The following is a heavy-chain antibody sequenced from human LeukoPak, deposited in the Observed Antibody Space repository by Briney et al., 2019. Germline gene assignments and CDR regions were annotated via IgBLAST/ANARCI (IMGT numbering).Heavy chain of an antibody. D-gene: IGHD3-10*01. CDR3: ARGKVQGVIFDY. CDR2: IYYSGST. CDR1: GGSISSYY. V-gene: IGHV4-59*01. Sequence: SETLSLTCTVSGGSISSYYWSWIRQPPGKGLEWIGYIYYSGSTNYNPSLKSRVTISVDTSKNQFSLKLSSVTAADTAAYYCARGKVQGVIFDYWGQGTLVTVSS. J-gene: IGHJ4*02.